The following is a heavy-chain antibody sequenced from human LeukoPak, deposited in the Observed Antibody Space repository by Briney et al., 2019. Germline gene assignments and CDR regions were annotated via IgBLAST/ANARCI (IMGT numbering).Heavy chain of an antibody. D-gene: IGHD5-12*01. CDR3: ARSGRGLRLNYYYHYMDV. V-gene: IGHV1-69*05. CDR2: IIPIFGTA. CDR1: GGTFSSYA. J-gene: IGHJ6*03. Sequence: GSSVKVSCKASGGTFSSYAISWVRQAPGQGLEWMGGIIPIFGTANYAQKFQGRVTITTDESTSTAYMELSSLRSEDTAVYYCARSGRGLRLNYYYHYMDVWGKGTTVTVSS.